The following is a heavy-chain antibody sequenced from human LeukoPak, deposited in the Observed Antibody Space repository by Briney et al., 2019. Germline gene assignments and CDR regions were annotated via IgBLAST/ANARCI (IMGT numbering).Heavy chain of an antibody. CDR2: ISWDSGSI. V-gene: IGHV3-9*03. CDR1: GFTFDDYA. Sequence: GGSLRLSCAASGFTFDDYAMHWVRQAPGKGLEWVSGISWDSGSIGYADSVKGRFTISRDNAKNSLYLQMNSLRAEDMALYYCAKIAGDDAFDIWGQGTMVTVSS. J-gene: IGHJ3*02. CDR3: AKIAGDDAFDI. D-gene: IGHD3-10*01.